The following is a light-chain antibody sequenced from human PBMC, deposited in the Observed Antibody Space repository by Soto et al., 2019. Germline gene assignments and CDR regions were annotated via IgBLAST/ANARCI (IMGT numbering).Light chain of an antibody. V-gene: IGKV4-1*01. CDR2: WAS. J-gene: IGKJ2*01. Sequence: DIVMTQSPDSLAVSLGERASITCRSSQAVFRDSSGRHLLAWYQQKPGQPPKLLIYWASTRESGVPDRFSGSGSGTDFTLTISSLQAGDVAVDYCQQFYSPPLFTFRQGTKLEI. CDR3: QQFYSPPLFT. CDR1: QAVFRDSSGRHL.